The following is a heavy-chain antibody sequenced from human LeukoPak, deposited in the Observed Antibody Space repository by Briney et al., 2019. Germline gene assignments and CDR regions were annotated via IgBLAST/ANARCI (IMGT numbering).Heavy chain of an antibody. D-gene: IGHD2-2*01. CDR2: ISSSSSTI. J-gene: IGHJ6*02. CDR1: GFTFSSYS. V-gene: IGHV3-48*01. Sequence: PGGSLRLSCAASGFTFSSYSMNWVRQAPGKGLEWVSYISSSSSTIYYADSVKGRFTISRDNAKNSLYLQMNSLRAEDTAVYYCARDLSTSRYYYYGMDVWGQGTTVTVSS. CDR3: ARDLSTSRYYYYGMDV.